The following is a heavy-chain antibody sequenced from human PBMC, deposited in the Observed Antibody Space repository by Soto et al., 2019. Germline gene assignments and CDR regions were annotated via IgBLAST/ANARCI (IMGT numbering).Heavy chain of an antibody. CDR1: GASISSAGYS. CDR3: ARDRWSSTSWEVYGLGT. J-gene: IGHJ5*02. D-gene: IGHD2-2*01. CDR2: ITYSGDT. V-gene: IGHV4-31*03. Sequence: KPSVTLSLTCTVSGASISSAGYSWSWVRQHPGKGLEWIGYITYSGDTDYNPSLRSRVSISIDTSRNQFSLKLSSVPAADTAVYYCARDRWSSTSWEVYGLGTWGQGALGNASS.